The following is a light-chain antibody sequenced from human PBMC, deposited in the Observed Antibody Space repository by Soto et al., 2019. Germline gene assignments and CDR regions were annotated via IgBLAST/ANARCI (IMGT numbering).Light chain of an antibody. CDR2: GAS. V-gene: IGKV3-15*01. CDR3: QQYNNWPIT. Sequence: DILMTQSPATLSVSPGDRVTITCRASQSVSTNLAWYQKKPGQAPRLLIYGASSRETGIPARFSGSGSGTEFTLTISSLQSEDFAAYYCQQYNNWPITFGQGTRLEIK. J-gene: IGKJ5*01. CDR1: QSVSTN.